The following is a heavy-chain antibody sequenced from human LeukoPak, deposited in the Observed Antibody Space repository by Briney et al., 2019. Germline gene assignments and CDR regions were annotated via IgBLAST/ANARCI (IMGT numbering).Heavy chain of an antibody. Sequence: GGSVRLSCTASGFIASSNYMSWVRQAPGKGLEWVSLIYSGGSTYYADSVMGRSTISRDKSNNTLYLQMNSLRAEDTAVYYCAKVPQWLASKDTYFDYWGQGTLVTVSS. CDR3: AKVPQWLASKDTYFDY. CDR1: GFIASSNY. CDR2: IYSGGST. V-gene: IGHV3-53*01. J-gene: IGHJ4*02. D-gene: IGHD6-19*01.